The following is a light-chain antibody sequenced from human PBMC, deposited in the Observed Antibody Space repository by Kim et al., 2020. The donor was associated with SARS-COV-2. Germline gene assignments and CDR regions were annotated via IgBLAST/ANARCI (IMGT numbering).Light chain of an antibody. J-gene: IGLJ3*02. Sequence: QSVLTQPPSVSAAPGQKVTISCSGSSSNIGNNYVSWYQQLPGTAPKLLIYDNSKRPSGIPDRFSGSKSGTSATLGITGLQTGDEADYYCGTWDSSLGAWVFGGGTQLTVL. CDR2: DNS. V-gene: IGLV1-51*01. CDR3: GTWDSSLGAWV. CDR1: SSNIGNNY.